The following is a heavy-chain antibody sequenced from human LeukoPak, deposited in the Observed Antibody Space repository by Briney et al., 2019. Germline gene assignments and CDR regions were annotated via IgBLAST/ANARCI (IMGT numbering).Heavy chain of an antibody. Sequence: ASVKVSCKVSGYTLTELSMHWVRQAPGKGLEWMGGFDPEDGETIYAQKFQGRLTMTEDTSTDTAYMELSSLSSDDTAVYYCARTAVVPAPVDYWGQGTLVTVSS. CDR3: ARTAVVPAPVDY. CDR2: FDPEDGET. J-gene: IGHJ4*02. D-gene: IGHD2-2*01. V-gene: IGHV1-24*01. CDR1: GYTLTELS.